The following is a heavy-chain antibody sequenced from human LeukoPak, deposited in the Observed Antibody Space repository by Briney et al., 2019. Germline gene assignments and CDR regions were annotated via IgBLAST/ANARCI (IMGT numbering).Heavy chain of an antibody. Sequence: SESLSLTSSVSCVSINSYYWSWIRPPPGKGLEWSGRIYTSGSTNYKPSLKSRVTISVDTSKNQFSLKMSSVTAADTAVYYCARMTSSGWYAAGYYFDYWGQGTLVTVSS. D-gene: IGHD6-19*01. V-gene: IGHV4-4*07. CDR2: IYTSGST. CDR3: ARMTSSGWYAAGYYFDY. J-gene: IGHJ4*02. CDR1: CVSINSYY.